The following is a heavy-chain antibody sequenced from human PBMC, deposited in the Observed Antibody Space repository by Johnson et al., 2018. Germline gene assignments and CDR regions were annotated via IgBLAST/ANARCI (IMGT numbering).Heavy chain of an antibody. CDR2: ISGSGRRT. Sequence: VQLVESGGGLVQPGGSLRVSCAASGFTFSSYAMSWVRQAPGKGLEWVSAISGSGRRTYYADSVKGRFTIPRDNSKNTQYLKMNSLRAEETAVYYCAKAYLADCDGDCYPPNAFDIWGQGTMVTVSS. D-gene: IGHD2-21*02. CDR1: GFTFSSYA. J-gene: IGHJ3*02. CDR3: AKAYLADCDGDCYPPNAFDI. V-gene: IGHV3-23*04.